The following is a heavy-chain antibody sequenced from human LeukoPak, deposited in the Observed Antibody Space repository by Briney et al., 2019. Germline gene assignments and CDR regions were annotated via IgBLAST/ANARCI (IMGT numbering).Heavy chain of an antibody. D-gene: IGHD3-22*01. V-gene: IGHV3-48*04. CDR2: ISSSSSTI. Sequence: GGSLRLSCAASGFTFSSYSMNWVRQAPGKGLEWVSYISSSSSTIYYADSVKGRFTISRDNAKNSLYLQMNSLRAEDTAVYYCARDPVLPTEAYYYDSSGFFDYWGQGTLVTVSS. J-gene: IGHJ4*02. CDR3: ARDPVLPTEAYYYDSSGFFDY. CDR1: GFTFSSYS.